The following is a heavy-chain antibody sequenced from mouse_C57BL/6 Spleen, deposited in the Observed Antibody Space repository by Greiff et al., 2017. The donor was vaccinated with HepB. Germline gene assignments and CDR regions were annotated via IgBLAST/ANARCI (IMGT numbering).Heavy chain of an antibody. V-gene: IGHV1-39*01. CDR2: INPNYGTT. D-gene: IGHD1-1*01. J-gene: IGHJ3*01. Sequence: VQLKQSGPELVKPGASVKKSCKASGYSFTDYNMNWVKQSNGKSLEWIGVINPNYGTTSYNQKFKGKATLTVDQSSSTAYMQLNSLTSEDSAVYYCARIGYYYGSSYPFAYWGQGTLVTVSA. CDR1: GYSFTDYN. CDR3: ARIGYYYGSSYPFAY.